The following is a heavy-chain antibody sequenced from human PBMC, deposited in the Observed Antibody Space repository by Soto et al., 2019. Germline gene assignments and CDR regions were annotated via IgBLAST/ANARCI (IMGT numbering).Heavy chain of an antibody. CDR3: ARDQGGNVVHYYYAMDV. V-gene: IGHV1-69*06. CDR2: IIPIFGTT. D-gene: IGHD6-6*01. CDR1: GGTFSSYI. J-gene: IGHJ6*02. Sequence: SVKVSCKASGGTFSSYIINWVRQAPGQGLEWMGGIIPIFGTTNYAQKFQGRVTITADKSTGTAYMELSSLRFEDTAVYYCARDQGGNVVHYYYAMDVWGQGTTVTVSS.